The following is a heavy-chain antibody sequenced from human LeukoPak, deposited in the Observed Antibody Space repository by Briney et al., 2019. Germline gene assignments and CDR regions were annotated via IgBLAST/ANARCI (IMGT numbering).Heavy chain of an antibody. V-gene: IGHV4-4*07. D-gene: IGHD3-22*01. CDR3: ARLGDTYYDSSGYYD. CDR1: GGSISSYY. J-gene: IGHJ4*01. Sequence: PSETLSLTCTVSGGSISSYYWSWIRQPAGKGREWIGRIYTSGSTNYNPSLKSRVTMSVDTSKNQSSLKLSPVTAADTAVYYCARLGDTYYDSSGYYDWGQGTLVTVSS. CDR2: IYTSGST.